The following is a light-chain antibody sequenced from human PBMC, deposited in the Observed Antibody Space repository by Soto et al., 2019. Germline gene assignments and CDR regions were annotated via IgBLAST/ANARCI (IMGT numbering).Light chain of an antibody. J-gene: IGKJ4*01. CDR2: GAS. Sequence: EIVLTQSPGTLSLSPGERSTLSCRASQSVTSSYLAWYQQKPGQAPRLLIYGASSRATGIPDRFSGSGSGTDFTLTISRLEPEDFAVYYCQQYSSSPLTLGGGPKVEIK. CDR1: QSVTSSY. CDR3: QQYSSSPLT. V-gene: IGKV3-20*01.